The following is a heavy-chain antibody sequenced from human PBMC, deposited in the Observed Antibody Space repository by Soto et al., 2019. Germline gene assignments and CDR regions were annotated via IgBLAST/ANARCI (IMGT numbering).Heavy chain of an antibody. CDR2: INAGNGNT. CDR3: ERDPSYYGMDV. Sequence: QVQLVQSGAEEKKPGASVKVSCKASGYTFTSYAMHWVRQAPGQRLEWMGWINAGNGNTKYSQKFQGRVTITRDTSASTAYMELSRLRSEDTAVYYCERDPSYYGMDVWGQGTTVTVSS. V-gene: IGHV1-3*05. J-gene: IGHJ6*02. CDR1: GYTFTSYA.